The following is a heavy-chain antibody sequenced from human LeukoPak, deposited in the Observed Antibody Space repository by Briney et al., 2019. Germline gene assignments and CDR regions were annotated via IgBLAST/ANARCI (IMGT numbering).Heavy chain of an antibody. CDR1: GGTFSSYG. CDR2: ISAYNGNT. Sequence: RASVKVSCKASGGTFSSYGISWVRQAPGQGLEWMGWISAYNGNTNYAQKLQGRVTMTTDTSTSTAYMELRSLRSDDTAVYYCARELGYGDYVGWFDPWGQGTLVTVSS. D-gene: IGHD4-17*01. J-gene: IGHJ5*02. CDR3: ARELGYGDYVGWFDP. V-gene: IGHV1-18*01.